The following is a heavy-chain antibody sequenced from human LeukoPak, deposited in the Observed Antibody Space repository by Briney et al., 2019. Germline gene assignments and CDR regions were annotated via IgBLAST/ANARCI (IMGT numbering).Heavy chain of an antibody. CDR2: IKGDGTKT. CDR3: ATGAANGASYYGL. D-gene: IGHD2-8*01. V-gene: IGHV3-74*01. CDR1: GFTFSNYW. J-gene: IGHJ4*02. Sequence: GGSLRLSCAASGFTFSNYWMHWVRQAPGKGLEWVSRIKGDGTKTDFAGSVKGRFTISRDNAKNTLYLQMNSLTAEDTAVYFCATGAANGASYYGLWGQGTLVTVSS.